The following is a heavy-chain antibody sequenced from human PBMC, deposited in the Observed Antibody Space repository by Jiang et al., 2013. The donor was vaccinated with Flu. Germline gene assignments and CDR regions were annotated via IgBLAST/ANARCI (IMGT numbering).Heavy chain of an antibody. CDR1: GYSFSNYW. D-gene: IGHD6-19*01. J-gene: IGHJ3*01. V-gene: IGHV5-10-1*03. CDR3: ARHYSDGWYTGGYGTLDF. CDR2: IDPSDSYT. Sequence: VQLVESGAEVKKPGQSLRISCKGSGYSFSNYWISWVRQVPGKGLEWMGKIDPSDSYTKYSPSFQGHVTISVDTSISTAYLQWSSLRASDTAMYYCARHYSDGWYTGGYGTLDFWGQGTMVTVSS.